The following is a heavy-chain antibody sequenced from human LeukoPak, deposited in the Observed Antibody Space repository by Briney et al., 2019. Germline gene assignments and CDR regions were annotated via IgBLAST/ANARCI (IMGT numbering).Heavy chain of an antibody. J-gene: IGHJ5*02. CDR3: ARGGPRRYYYDSSGYYSTPKTNWFDP. V-gene: IGHV4-39*07. CDR2: INHSGST. D-gene: IGHD3-22*01. Sequence: SQTLSLTCTVSGGSISRGSYFWSWIRQPPGKGLEWIGEINHSGSTNYNPSLKSRVTISVDTSKNQFSLKLSSVTAADTAVYYCARGGPRRYYYDSSGYYSTPKTNWFDPWGQGTLVTVSS. CDR1: GGSISRGSYF.